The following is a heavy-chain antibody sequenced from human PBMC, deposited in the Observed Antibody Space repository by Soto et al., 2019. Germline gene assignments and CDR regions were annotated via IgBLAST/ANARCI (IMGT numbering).Heavy chain of an antibody. Sequence: PGGSLRLSCAASGFTFSSFGMHWVRQAPGKGLEWVAVISYDGSNKYHADSVKGRFTISRDNSKNTLYLQMNSLRAEDTAVYYCAKSITARPFDYWGQGA. CDR3: AKSITARPFDY. V-gene: IGHV3-30*18. CDR2: ISYDGSNK. CDR1: GFTFSSFG. D-gene: IGHD6-6*01. J-gene: IGHJ4*02.